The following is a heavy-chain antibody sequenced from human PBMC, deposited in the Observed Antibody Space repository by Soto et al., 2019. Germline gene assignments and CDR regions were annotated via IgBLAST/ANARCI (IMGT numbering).Heavy chain of an antibody. J-gene: IGHJ5*02. V-gene: IGHV4-59*01. CDR3: ARAEYNWNSGFDP. Sequence: SEILSLTCTVSGGSISSYYWSWIRQPPGKGLEWIGYIYYSGSTNYNPSLKSRVTISVDTSKNQFSLKLSSVTAADTAVYYCARAEYNWNSGFDPWGQGTLVTVSS. CDR1: GGSISSYY. CDR2: IYYSGST. D-gene: IGHD1-7*01.